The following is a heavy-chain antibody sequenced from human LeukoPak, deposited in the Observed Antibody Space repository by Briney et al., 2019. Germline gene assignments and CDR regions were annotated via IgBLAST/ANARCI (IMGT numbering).Heavy chain of an antibody. CDR3: AREKRIQLWLLDFDY. Sequence: TGGSLRLSCAASGFTFSSYNMNWVRQAPGKGLEWVSYISSGSSTIYYADSVKGRFTISRDNAKNSLYLQMSSLRDDDTAVDYCAREKRIQLWLLDFDYWGQGTLVTVSS. CDR2: ISSGSSTI. V-gene: IGHV3-48*02. D-gene: IGHD5-18*01. J-gene: IGHJ4*02. CDR1: GFTFSSYN.